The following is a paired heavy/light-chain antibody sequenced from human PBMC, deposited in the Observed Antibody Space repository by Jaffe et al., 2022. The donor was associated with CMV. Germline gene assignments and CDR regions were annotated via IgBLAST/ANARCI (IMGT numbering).Light chain of an antibody. V-gene: IGLV1-47*01. CDR1: SSNIGTNH. CDR2: RND. Sequence: QSVLTQPPSASGTPGQRVTISCSGSSSNIGTNHVYWYQQVPGTAPKLLIYRNDQRSSGVPDRFSASKSGTSASLAISGLRSEDEADYYCAAWDDSPSGHVAFGGGTKLTVL. CDR3: AAWDDSPSGHVA. J-gene: IGLJ2*01.
Heavy chain of an antibody. CDR1: GYGFTAYW. J-gene: IGHJ4*02. Sequence: EVQLVQSGAEVKKPGESLRISCKASGYGFTAYWIGWVRQMPGEGLEWMGIIYPGDSNTRYSPSFQGQVTISADKSINTAYLQWSSLKASDTAMYYCARHDLRDLFDDSNFDLDYWGQGTLVTVSS. CDR2: IYPGDSNT. V-gene: IGHV5-51*01. D-gene: IGHD3-9*01. CDR3: ARHDLRDLFDDSNFDLDY.